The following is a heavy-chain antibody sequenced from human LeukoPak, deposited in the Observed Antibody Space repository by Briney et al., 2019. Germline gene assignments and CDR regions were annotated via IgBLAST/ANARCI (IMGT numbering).Heavy chain of an antibody. V-gene: IGHV3-33*06. CDR2: IWYDGSNK. Sequence: PGGSLRLSCAASGFTFSSYGMHWVRQAPGKGLEGGAVIWYDGSNKYYADSVKGRFTISRDNSKNTLYLKMNSLRAEDTAVYYCAKGSRARSYSDAFDIWGQGTMVTVSS. D-gene: IGHD1-26*01. CDR1: GFTFSSYG. CDR3: AKGSRARSYSDAFDI. J-gene: IGHJ3*02.